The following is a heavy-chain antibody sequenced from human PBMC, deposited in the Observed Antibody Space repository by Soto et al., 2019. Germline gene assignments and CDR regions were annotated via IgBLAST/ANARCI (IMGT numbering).Heavy chain of an antibody. J-gene: IGHJ4*02. CDR2: INRSGTD. CDR1: GGSFTAHQ. D-gene: IGHD3-10*01. CDR3: RRWFGDLLRDS. V-gene: IGHV4-34*01. Sequence: LSLTCTVNGGSFTAHQWSWIRQPPGKGLEWIGEINRSGTDNFNPSLKSRVTMSVDTSRRQFSLKLNSVTAADTAVYYCRRWFGDLLRDSWGQGTLVTVSS.